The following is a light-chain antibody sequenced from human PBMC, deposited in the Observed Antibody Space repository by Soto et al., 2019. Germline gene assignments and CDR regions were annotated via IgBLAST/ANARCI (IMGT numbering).Light chain of an antibody. Sequence: DIQMTQSPSSLSASVRDRVTITCRASQTIRTHLNWYQQKPGKAPKVLIYAASTLQSGVPSRFSGSGSGTDFTLTINSLQPEDFATYYCQQSLTIPYTFGQGTKLEIK. J-gene: IGKJ2*01. V-gene: IGKV1-39*01. CDR1: QTIRTH. CDR2: AAS. CDR3: QQSLTIPYT.